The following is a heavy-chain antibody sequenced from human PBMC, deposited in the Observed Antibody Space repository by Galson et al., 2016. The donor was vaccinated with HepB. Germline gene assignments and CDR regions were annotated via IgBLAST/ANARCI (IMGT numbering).Heavy chain of an antibody. V-gene: IGHV3-30-3*01. D-gene: IGHD6-13*01. Sequence: SLRLSCAASGFTFSSYAMHWVRQPPGKGLEWLAANPHDGSNKYYADSVKGRFTISRENSKNTLYLQMNSLRPDDTAVYYCARPRGEQLVAYYFDYWGQGPHVSVSS. CDR3: ARPRGEQLVAYYFDY. J-gene: IGHJ4*02. CDR2: NPHDGSNK. CDR1: GFTFSSYA.